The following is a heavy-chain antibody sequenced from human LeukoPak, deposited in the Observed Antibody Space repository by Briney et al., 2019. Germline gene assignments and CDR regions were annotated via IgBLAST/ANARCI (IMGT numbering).Heavy chain of an antibody. CDR1: GGTFTSYA. Sequence: GASVKVSCKASGGTFTSYAISWVRQAPGQGLEWMGGIIPIFGTANYAQKFQGRVTITADESTSTAYMELSSLRYDDKAVYYCARETKLWFGESLDYWGQGTLVTVSS. CDR2: IIPIFGTA. D-gene: IGHD3-10*01. J-gene: IGHJ4*02. CDR3: ARETKLWFGESLDY. V-gene: IGHV1-69*13.